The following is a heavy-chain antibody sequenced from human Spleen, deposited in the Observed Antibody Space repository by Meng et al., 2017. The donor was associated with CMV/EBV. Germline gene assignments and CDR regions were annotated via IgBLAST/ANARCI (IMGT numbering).Heavy chain of an antibody. V-gene: IGHV3-30*02. J-gene: IGHJ6*02. CDR2: IRYDGSNK. CDR1: GFSFCSYG. CDR3: AKDGPGDWYGSGSPGDYYYYYYAMDV. Sequence: SLDPYWSRAGFSFCSYGMHWVRQAPGKGLEGVAFIRYDGSNKYYADSVKGRFTISRDNSKNTLNLQMNSLRLEDTAVYYCAKDGPGDWYGSGSPGDYYYYYYAMDVWGQGTTVTVSS. D-gene: IGHD3-10*01.